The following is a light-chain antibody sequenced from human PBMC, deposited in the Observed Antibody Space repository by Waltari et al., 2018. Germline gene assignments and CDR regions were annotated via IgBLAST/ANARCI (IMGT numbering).Light chain of an antibody. J-gene: IGKJ2*01. CDR2: GSS. Sequence: DIVLTKSPGTLSLSPGESVTISGRASQSVSSTQLAWYQQRPGQAPRLLIYGSSSRVTGIPRRFSGTGAETDFSLTISSLEPEDYAVYYCLHYGTSHTYTFGQGTKLEIK. CDR1: QSVSSTQ. CDR3: LHYGTSHTYT. V-gene: IGKV3-20*01.